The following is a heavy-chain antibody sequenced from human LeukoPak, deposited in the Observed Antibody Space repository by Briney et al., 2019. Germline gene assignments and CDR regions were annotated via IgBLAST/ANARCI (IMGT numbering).Heavy chain of an antibody. D-gene: IGHD3-10*01. CDR2: IRYDGSNK. J-gene: IGHJ6*02. Sequence: PGGSLRLSCAASGFTFSSYGMHWVRQAPGKGLEWVAFIRYDGSNKYYADSVKGRFTISRDNSKNTLYLQMNSLRAEDTAVYYCATEQYGSRSYRYKVPYGMDVWGQGTTVTVSS. CDR3: ATEQYGSRSYRYKVPYGMDV. V-gene: IGHV3-30*02. CDR1: GFTFSSYG.